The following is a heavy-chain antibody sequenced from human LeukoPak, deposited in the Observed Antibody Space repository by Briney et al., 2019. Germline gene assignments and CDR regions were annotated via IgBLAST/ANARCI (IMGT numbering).Heavy chain of an antibody. V-gene: IGHV4-61*02. CDR2: IYTSGST. CDR3: ARVGLYYYDMRGFDP. J-gene: IGHJ5*02. Sequence: SETLSLTCTVSGGSISSGSYYWSWIRQPAGKGLEWIGRIYTSGSTNYNPSLKSRVTISVDTSKNQFSLKLSSVTAADTAVYYCARVGLYYYDMRGFDPWGQGTLVTVSS. CDR1: GGSISSGSYY. D-gene: IGHD3-22*01.